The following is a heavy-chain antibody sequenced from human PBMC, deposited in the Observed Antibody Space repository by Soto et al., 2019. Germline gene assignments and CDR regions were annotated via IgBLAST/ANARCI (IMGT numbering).Heavy chain of an antibody. J-gene: IGHJ4*02. D-gene: IGHD3-10*01. CDR3: APRPGGGGY. V-gene: IGHV3-53*01. Sequence: VQLVESGGGLIQPGGSLRLSCAVSGFTVSNNYMSWVRQAPGKGLEGVSVIYSGGYTAYGDSVKGRFTISRDNSKNPYYFQMNSRRAAAAAVYFGAPRPGGGGYWGQGTLVTVSS. CDR2: IYSGGYT. CDR1: GFTVSNNY.